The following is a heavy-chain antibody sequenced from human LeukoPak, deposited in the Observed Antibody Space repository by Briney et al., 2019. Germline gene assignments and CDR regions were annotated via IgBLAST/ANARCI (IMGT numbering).Heavy chain of an antibody. CDR1: GGSISSYY. Sequence: SATLSLTCTVSGGSISSYYWSWIRQPPGKGLEWIGYIYYSGSTNYNPSLKRRVTISVDTSKNQFSLKLSSVTAADTAVYYCARWDGSGSYYHYWGQGTLVTVSS. CDR3: ARWDGSGSYYHY. CDR2: IYYSGST. V-gene: IGHV4-59*01. D-gene: IGHD3-10*01. J-gene: IGHJ4*02.